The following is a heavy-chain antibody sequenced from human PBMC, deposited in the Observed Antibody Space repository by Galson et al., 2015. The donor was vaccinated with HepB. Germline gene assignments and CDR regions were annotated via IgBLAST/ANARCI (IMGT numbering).Heavy chain of an antibody. CDR3: ARDLWPIVATIGSFDY. CDR2: ISYDGSNK. Sequence: SLRLSCAASGFTFSSYAMHWVRQAPGKGLEWVAVISYDGSNKYYADSVKGRFTISRDNSKNTLYLQMNSLRAEDTAVYYCARDLWPIVATIGSFDYWGQGTLVTVSS. D-gene: IGHD5-12*01. V-gene: IGHV3-30-3*01. CDR1: GFTFSSYA. J-gene: IGHJ4*02.